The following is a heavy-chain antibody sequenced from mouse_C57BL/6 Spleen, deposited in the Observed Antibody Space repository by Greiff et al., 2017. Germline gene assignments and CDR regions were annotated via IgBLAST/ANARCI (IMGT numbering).Heavy chain of an antibody. CDR3: ARIGGITTVVATDWYFDV. CDR1: GYTFTSYG. Sequence: QVQLKESGAELARPGASVKLSCKASGYTFTSYGISWVKQRTGQGLEWIGEIYPRSGNTYYNEKFKGKATLTADKSSSTAYMELRSLTSADSAVYFCARIGGITTVVATDWYFDVWGTGTTVTVSS. J-gene: IGHJ1*03. D-gene: IGHD1-1*01. CDR2: IYPRSGNT. V-gene: IGHV1-81*01.